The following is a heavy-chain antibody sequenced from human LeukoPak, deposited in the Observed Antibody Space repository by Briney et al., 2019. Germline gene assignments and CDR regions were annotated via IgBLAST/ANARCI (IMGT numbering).Heavy chain of an antibody. CDR2: IYYSGST. CDR1: GGSISSSIYY. V-gene: IGHV4-39*07. CDR3: ARPRYSGSYRLRGDAFDI. J-gene: IGHJ3*02. Sequence: SETLSLTCTVSGGSISSSIYYWGWIRQPPGKGLEWIGSIYYSGSTYYNPSLKSRVTISVDTPKNQFSLKLSSVTAADTAVYYCARPRYSGSYRLRGDAFDIWGQGTMVTVSS. D-gene: IGHD1-26*01.